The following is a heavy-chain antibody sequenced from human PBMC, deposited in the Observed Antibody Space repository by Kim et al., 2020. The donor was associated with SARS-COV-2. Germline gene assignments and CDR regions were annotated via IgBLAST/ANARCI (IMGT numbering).Heavy chain of an antibody. Sequence: DSGKGRFTISRDNSKNTLYLQRNSLRTEDTAVYYCTREPAPTSWYGSVDYWGQGTLVTVSS. CDR3: TREPAPTSWYGSVDY. D-gene: IGHD6-13*01. J-gene: IGHJ4*02. V-gene: IGHV3-30*01.